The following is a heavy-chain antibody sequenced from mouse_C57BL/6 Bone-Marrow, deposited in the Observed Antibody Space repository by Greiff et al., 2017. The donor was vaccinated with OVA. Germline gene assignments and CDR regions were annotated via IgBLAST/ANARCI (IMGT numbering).Heavy chain of an antibody. J-gene: IGHJ3*01. Sequence: QVQLQQPGAKLVMPGASVKLSCKASGYTFTSYWMHWVKQRPGQGLEWIGEIDPSDSYTNYNQKFKGKSTLTVDKSSSTAYMQLSSLTSEDSAVYYCARETAQATWAYWGQGTLVTVSA. V-gene: IGHV1-69*01. CDR3: ARETAQATWAY. CDR1: GYTFTSYW. CDR2: IDPSDSYT. D-gene: IGHD3-2*02.